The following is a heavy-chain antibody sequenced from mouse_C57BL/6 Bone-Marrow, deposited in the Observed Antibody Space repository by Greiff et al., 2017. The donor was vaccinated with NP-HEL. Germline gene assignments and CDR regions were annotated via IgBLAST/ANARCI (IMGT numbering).Heavy chain of an antibody. CDR3: AKNSYDYDGYYYAMDY. CDR1: GFSLISFG. CDR2: IWRGGST. J-gene: IGHJ4*01. Sequence: VQLQQSAPGLVQPSQSLSITCTVSGFSLISFGLHWVRQSPGKGLEWLGVIWRGGSTDDNAAFMSRLSITKDNSKSQVFFKMNSLQADDTAIYYCAKNSYDYDGYYYAMDYWGQGTSVNVSS. V-gene: IGHV2-5*01. D-gene: IGHD2-4*01.